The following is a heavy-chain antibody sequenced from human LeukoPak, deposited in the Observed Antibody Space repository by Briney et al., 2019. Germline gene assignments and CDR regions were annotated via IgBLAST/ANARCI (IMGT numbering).Heavy chain of an antibody. V-gene: IGHV1-18*01. CDR3: ARDSGYRGEYYFYL. Sequence: GASVKVSCKASGYTFTSYGITWVRQAPGQGLEWMGWISGYSGNTMYAQNLQDRVTMTTDTSTSTAYMELRSLRSDDTAVYYCARDSGYRGEYYFYLWGRGTLVTVSS. CDR2: ISGYSGNT. J-gene: IGHJ4*02. D-gene: IGHD5-12*01. CDR1: GYTFTSYG.